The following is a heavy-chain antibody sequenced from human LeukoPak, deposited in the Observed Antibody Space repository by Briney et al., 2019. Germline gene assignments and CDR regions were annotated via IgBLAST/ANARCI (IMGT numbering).Heavy chain of an antibody. V-gene: IGHV3-23*01. CDR2: ISTSGESA. D-gene: IGHD3-22*01. CDR1: GFTFSSYA. Sequence: GGSLRLSCPVSGFTFSSYAMSWVRQAPGRGLEWVSVISTSGESANYADSVKGRFTISRDNSKNTPYLQMNSLRAEDTAVYYCAKDRGSGYRYFDYWGQGTLVTVFS. CDR3: AKDRGSGYRYFDY. J-gene: IGHJ4*02.